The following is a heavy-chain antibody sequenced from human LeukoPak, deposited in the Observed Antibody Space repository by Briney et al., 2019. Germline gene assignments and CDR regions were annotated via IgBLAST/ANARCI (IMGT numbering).Heavy chain of an antibody. CDR2: IYYSGST. Sequence: SETLSLTRTVSGGSISSYYWSWIRQPPGKGLEWIGYIYYSGSTNYNPSLKSRVTISVDTSKNQFSLKLSSVTAADTAVYYCARYFKSVAPHGMDVWGQGTTVTVSS. CDR1: GGSISSYY. V-gene: IGHV4-59*01. J-gene: IGHJ6*02. CDR3: ARYFKSVAPHGMDV. D-gene: IGHD3-9*01.